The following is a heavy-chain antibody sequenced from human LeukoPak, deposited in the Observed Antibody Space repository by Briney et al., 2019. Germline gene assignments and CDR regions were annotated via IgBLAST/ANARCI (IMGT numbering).Heavy chain of an antibody. J-gene: IGHJ6*02. CDR1: GGSISSGDYY. CDR3: AGDTFYCGGDCYSFRKAYYYYYGMDV. Sequence: SETLSLTCTVSGGSISSGDYYWSWIRQPPGKGLEWIGEINHSGSTNYNPSLKSRVTISVDTSKNQFSLKLSSVTAADTAVYYCAGDTFYCGGDCYSFRKAYYYYYGMDVWGQGTTVTVSS. D-gene: IGHD2-21*02. CDR2: INHSGST. V-gene: IGHV4-39*07.